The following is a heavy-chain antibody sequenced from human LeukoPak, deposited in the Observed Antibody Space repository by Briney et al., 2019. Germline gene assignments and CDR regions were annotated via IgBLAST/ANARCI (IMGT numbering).Heavy chain of an antibody. CDR2: IKQDGSEK. CDR3: ARDRLRFLEWLSRPS. Sequence: GGSLRLSCAASGFTFSGYWMTWVRQAPGKGLEWVANIKQDGSEKYYVDSVKGRLTTSRDNAKNSLYLQMNSLRAEDTAVYYCARDRLRFLEWLSRPSWGQGTLVTVSS. CDR1: GFTFSGYW. V-gene: IGHV3-7*01. J-gene: IGHJ5*02. D-gene: IGHD3-3*01.